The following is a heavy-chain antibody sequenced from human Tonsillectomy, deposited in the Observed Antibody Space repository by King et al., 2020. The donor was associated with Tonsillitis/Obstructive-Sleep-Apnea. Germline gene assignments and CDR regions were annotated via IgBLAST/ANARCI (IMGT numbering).Heavy chain of an antibody. Sequence: VQLVESGGGVVQPGRSLRLSCAASGFTFSSYAMHWVRQAPGKGLEWVAVISYDGSNKYYADSVKGRFTISRDNSKNTLYLQMNSLRAEDTAVYYCARAQVPLLYYYMDVWGKGTTVTVSS. CDR1: GFTFSSYA. V-gene: IGHV3-30*04. CDR3: ARAQVPLLYYYMDV. J-gene: IGHJ6*03. CDR2: ISYDGSNK.